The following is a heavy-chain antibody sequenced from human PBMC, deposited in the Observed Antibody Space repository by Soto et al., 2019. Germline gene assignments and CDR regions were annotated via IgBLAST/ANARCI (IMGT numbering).Heavy chain of an antibody. CDR3: ARERSTTPSSSSWYGAFDL. Sequence: QVQLQESGPGLVKPSQTLSLTCTVSGGSISSGGYYWSWIRQHPGKGLEWIGYIYYSGSTYYNPSLTNRVTISVDTSKNQFSLKLISVTAADTAVYYCARERSTTPSSSSWYGAFDLWVQGTMVTVSS. J-gene: IGHJ3*01. D-gene: IGHD6-13*01. CDR2: IYYSGST. CDR1: GGSISSGGYY. V-gene: IGHV4-31*03.